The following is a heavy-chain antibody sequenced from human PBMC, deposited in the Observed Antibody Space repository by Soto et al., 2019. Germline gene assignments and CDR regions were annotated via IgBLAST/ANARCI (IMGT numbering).Heavy chain of an antibody. CDR1: GYTFTGYH. Sequence: ASVKGSRKTFGYTFTGYHIHWVRQDTEQGLEWMGWINPNSGGTNYPQKFQGRVTMTRDTSLSTVYMTLTRLTSDDTAVYYCARDLAKGGGSAGFDYWGQGTLVTVSS. CDR2: INPNSGGT. CDR3: ARDLAKGGGSAGFDY. D-gene: IGHD1-26*01. J-gene: IGHJ4*02. V-gene: IGHV1-2*02.